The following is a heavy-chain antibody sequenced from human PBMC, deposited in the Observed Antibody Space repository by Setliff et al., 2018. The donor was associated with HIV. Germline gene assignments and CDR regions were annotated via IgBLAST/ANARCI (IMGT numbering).Heavy chain of an antibody. J-gene: IGHJ6*03. CDR3: ARDVGVTYYYYMDV. D-gene: IGHD2-21*02. CDR2: IYPSGST. Sequence: SETLSLTCTVSGASISSYYWSWIRQPAGKGLEWIGRIYPSGSTNYNPSHKSRVTMSVDTSKNQFSLNLSSVTAADTAVYYCARDVGVTYYYYMDVWGKGTTVTVSS. CDR1: GASISSYY. V-gene: IGHV4-4*07.